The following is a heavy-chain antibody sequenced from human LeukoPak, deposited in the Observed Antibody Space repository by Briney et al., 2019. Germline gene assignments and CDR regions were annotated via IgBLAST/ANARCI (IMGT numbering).Heavy chain of an antibody. V-gene: IGHV3-11*01. Sequence: GGSLRLSCAASGFTFSDYYMSWIRQAPGKGLEWVSYISSSGSTIYYADSVKSRFTISRDNAKNSLYLQMNSLRAEDTAVYYCARESSSSRALDYWGQGTLVTVSS. CDR3: ARESSSSRALDY. J-gene: IGHJ4*02. D-gene: IGHD6-6*01. CDR1: GFTFSDYY. CDR2: ISSSGSTI.